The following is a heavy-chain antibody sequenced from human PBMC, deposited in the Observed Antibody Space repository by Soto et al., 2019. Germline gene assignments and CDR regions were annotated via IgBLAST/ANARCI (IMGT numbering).Heavy chain of an antibody. D-gene: IGHD3-22*01. CDR2: ISYDGSNK. J-gene: IGHJ6*02. CDR1: GFTFSSYA. CDR3: ARDYYDSSGYSLYGMDV. Sequence: PGGSLRLSCAASGFTFSSYAMHWVRQAPGKGLEWVAVISYDGSNKYYAVSVKSRITINPDTSKNQFSLQLNSVTPEDTAVYYCARDYYDSSGYSLYGMDVWGQGTTVTVSS. V-gene: IGHV3-30-3*01.